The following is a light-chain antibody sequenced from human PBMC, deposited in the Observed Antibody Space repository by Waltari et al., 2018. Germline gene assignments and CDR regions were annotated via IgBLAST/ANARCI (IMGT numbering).Light chain of an antibody. V-gene: IGLV2-14*03. Sequence: QSALTQPASVSGSPGQSITISCAGTSSDIGGNDFVSWYQQHPDTAPQLIIYDVTQRPSGISDRFSGSKSGNTASLTISGLQAEDEADYFCSSYSGTYVFGTGTKVTVL. J-gene: IGLJ1*01. CDR1: SSDIGGNDF. CDR3: SSYSGTYV. CDR2: DVT.